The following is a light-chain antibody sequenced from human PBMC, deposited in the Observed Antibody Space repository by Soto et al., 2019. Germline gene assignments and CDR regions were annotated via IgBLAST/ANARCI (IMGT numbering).Light chain of an antibody. CDR1: QSVSTSY. V-gene: IGKV3-20*01. Sequence: LKQSPVSLSLTPGQSAILSWRASQSVSTSYLAWYQQKPGQAPRLLIYGASSRATGIPDRFSGSESGTDFTLTINSLEPEDSAVYYCQQYGRSPPFGQGTRLEI. CDR3: QQYGRSPP. CDR2: GAS. J-gene: IGKJ5*01.